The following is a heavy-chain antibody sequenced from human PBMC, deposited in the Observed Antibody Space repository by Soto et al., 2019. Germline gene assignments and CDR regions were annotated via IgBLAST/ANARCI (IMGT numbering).Heavy chain of an antibody. Sequence: PGGSLRLSCAASGLTVGDNYMSWIRQAPGKGLEWVSFISTGSTYTNYADSVKGRFTISRDNAKNSLSLQMNSLRAEDTAVYYCARGLRLYYYSMDVWGQGTTVTVSS. CDR3: ARGLRLYYYSMDV. V-gene: IGHV3-11*06. CDR1: GLTVGDNY. J-gene: IGHJ6*02. CDR2: ISTGSTYT.